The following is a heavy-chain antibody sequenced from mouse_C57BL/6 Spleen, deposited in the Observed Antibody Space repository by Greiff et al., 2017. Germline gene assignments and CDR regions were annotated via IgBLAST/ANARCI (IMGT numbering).Heavy chain of an antibody. J-gene: IGHJ2*01. Sequence: VQLQQSGPELVKPGASVKIPCTASGYTFTDYNMDWVKQSPGKSLEWIGDINHNNGGTIYNQKFKGKATLTVDKSSSTAYMELRSLTSEDTAVDYCARWYNNYYFDDWGKGTTLTVSS. V-gene: IGHV1-18*01. D-gene: IGHD2-5*01. CDR2: INHNNGGT. CDR3: ARWYNNYYFDD. CDR1: GYTFTDYN.